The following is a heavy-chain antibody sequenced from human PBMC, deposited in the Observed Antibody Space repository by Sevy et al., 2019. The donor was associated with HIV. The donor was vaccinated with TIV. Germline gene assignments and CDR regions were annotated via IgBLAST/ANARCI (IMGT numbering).Heavy chain of an antibody. D-gene: IGHD2-2*01. J-gene: IGHJ4*02. CDR3: AREGAPAAIGFDY. CDR2: IWYDGSKK. V-gene: IGHV3-33*01. Sequence: GGSLRLSCAASGFTFSSYGMHWVRQAPGKGLEWMATIWYDGSKKYYGDSVKGRFTISRVNSKNTLHLQMNSLTAEDTAVHYCAREGAPAAIGFDYWGQGTLVTVSS. CDR1: GFTFSSYG.